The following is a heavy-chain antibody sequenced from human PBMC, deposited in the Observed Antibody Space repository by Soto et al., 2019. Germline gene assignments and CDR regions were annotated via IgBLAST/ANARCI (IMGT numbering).Heavy chain of an antibody. D-gene: IGHD5-18*01. V-gene: IGHV3-30*18. CDR3: AKDLGGYSYD. J-gene: IGHJ4*02. CDR1: GFTFSGYG. Sequence: GGSLRLSCAASGFTFSGYGMHWVRQAPGKGLEWVAVISYDGSNKYYADSVKGRFTISRDNSKNTLYLQMNSLRAEDTAVYYCAKDLGGYSYDWGQGTLVTVSS. CDR2: ISYDGSNK.